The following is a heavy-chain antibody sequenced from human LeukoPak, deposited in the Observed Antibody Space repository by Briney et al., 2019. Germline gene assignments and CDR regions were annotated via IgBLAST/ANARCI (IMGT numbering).Heavy chain of an antibody. Sequence: SVKVSCKGSGYTFTSYGCSWVRQAPGQRLEGMGWINAYNGNTNYAQKLQGRVTMTTDTSTSTAYMELRSLRSDDTAVYYCARVGPRYCSGGSCSRFDPWGQGTLVTVSS. CDR1: GYTFTSYG. CDR2: INAYNGNT. CDR3: ARVGPRYCSGGSCSRFDP. D-gene: IGHD2-15*01. V-gene: IGHV1-18*04. J-gene: IGHJ5*02.